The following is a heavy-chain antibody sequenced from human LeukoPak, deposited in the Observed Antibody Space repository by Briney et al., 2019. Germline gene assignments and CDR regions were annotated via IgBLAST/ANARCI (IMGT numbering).Heavy chain of an antibody. V-gene: IGHV4-38-2*02. D-gene: IGHD3-3*01. J-gene: IGHJ5*02. CDR2: IYHSRST. CDR1: GYSISSGYY. CDR3: ARGVLRFLLGCGFDP. Sequence: SETLSLTCTVSGYSISSGYYWGWIRQPPGKGLEWIGSIYHSRSTYYNPSLKSRVTISVDTSKNQFSLRLSSVTAADTAVYYCARGVLRFLLGCGFDPWGQGTLVTVSS.